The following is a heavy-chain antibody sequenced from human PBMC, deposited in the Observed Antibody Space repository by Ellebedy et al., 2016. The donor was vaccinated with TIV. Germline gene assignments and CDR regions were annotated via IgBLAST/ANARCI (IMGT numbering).Heavy chain of an antibody. J-gene: IGHJ4*02. CDR2: ISYDGIDE. V-gene: IGHV3-30*18. CDR3: AKDQEFYYGSGSNFDS. D-gene: IGHD3-10*01. Sequence: GESLKISXAASGFTFSNYGMHWVRQAPGKGLEWVAVISYDGIDESYADSVKGRFTISGDNYKNTLYLQMNSLRAEDTAVYYCAKDQEFYYGSGSNFDSWGQGTLVTVSS. CDR1: GFTFSNYG.